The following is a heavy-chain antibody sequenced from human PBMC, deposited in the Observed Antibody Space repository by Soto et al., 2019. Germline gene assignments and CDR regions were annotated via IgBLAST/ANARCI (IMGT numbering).Heavy chain of an antibody. CDR3: ARVATPGASYWLKDAFDI. CDR2: IWYDGSNK. V-gene: IGHV3-33*01. D-gene: IGHD1-26*01. CDR1: GFTFSSYG. J-gene: IGHJ3*02. Sequence: QVQLVESGGGVVQPGRSLRLSCAASGFTFSSYGMHWVRQAPGKGLEWVAVIWYDGSNKYYADSVKGRFTISRDNSKNTLYLQMNSLRAEDTAVYYCARVATPGASYWLKDAFDIWGQGTMVTVSS.